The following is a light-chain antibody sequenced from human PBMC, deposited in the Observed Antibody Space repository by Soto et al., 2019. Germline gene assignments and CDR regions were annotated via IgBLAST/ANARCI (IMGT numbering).Light chain of an antibody. CDR3: SSNKIGSTYV. CDR2: DVA. Sequence: QSVLTQPASVSDSPGQSITISCTGTSSDVGGSNFVSWYQQHPGKPPKLIIYDVANRPSGVSNRFSGSKSGNTASLTISGLQAEDEALYYCSSNKIGSTYVFGTGTKATVL. CDR1: SSDVGGSNF. J-gene: IGLJ1*01. V-gene: IGLV2-14*03.